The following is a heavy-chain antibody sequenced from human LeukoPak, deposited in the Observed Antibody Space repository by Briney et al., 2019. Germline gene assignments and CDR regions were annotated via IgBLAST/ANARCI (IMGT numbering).Heavy chain of an antibody. D-gene: IGHD5-24*01. CDR3: ATYRDDYNPLDAFDI. CDR1: GGSISRYY. V-gene: IGHV4-59*08. Sequence: SETLSPTCTVSGGSISRYYWSWIRQPPAQRLEWIGFVYYRGSTNYNPSLKSRVTISVDTSKNQFSLELTSVTAADTAVYYCATYRDDYNPLDAFDIWSQGTVVTVSS. CDR2: VYYRGST. J-gene: IGHJ3*02.